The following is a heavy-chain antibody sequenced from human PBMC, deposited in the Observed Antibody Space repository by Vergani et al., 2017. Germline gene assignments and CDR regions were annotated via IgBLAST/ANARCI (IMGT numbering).Heavy chain of an antibody. J-gene: IGHJ4*02. V-gene: IGHV4-34*01. Sequence: QVQLQQWGAGLLKPSETLSLTCAVYGESFSGYYWSWIRQPPGKGLEWIGEINHGGSTNYSPSLKSRVTISVDTSKNQFSLKLNSVTAADPAVYYCARLSLSSTSDYWGQGTLVTVSS. CDR3: ARLSLSSTSDY. CDR1: GESFSGYY. D-gene: IGHD6-13*01. CDR2: INHGGST.